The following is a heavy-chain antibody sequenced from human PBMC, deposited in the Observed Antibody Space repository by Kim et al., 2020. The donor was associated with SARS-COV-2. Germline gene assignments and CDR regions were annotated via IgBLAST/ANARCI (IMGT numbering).Heavy chain of an antibody. V-gene: IGHV1-2*06. J-gene: IGHJ4*02. D-gene: IGHD2-15*01. CDR2: INPNSGGT. CDR1: GYTFTGYY. CDR3: ARATKGRYLVAYFDY. Sequence: ASVKVSCKASGYTFTGYYMHWVRQAPGQGLEWMGRINPNSGGTNYAQKFQGRVTMTRDTSISTAYMELSRLRSDDTAVYYCARATKGRYLVAYFDYWGQGTLVTVSS.